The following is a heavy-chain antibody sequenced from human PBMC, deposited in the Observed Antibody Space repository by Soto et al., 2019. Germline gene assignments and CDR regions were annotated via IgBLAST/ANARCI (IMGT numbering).Heavy chain of an antibody. V-gene: IGHV1-69*13. CDR3: ARGAMAKFDY. CDR1: GGTFGSHG. J-gene: IGHJ4*02. D-gene: IGHD5-18*01. CDR2: FIAMLGTP. Sequence: SVKVSCKASGGTFGSHGVAWVRQAPGQGLEWMGGFIAMLGTPTYAKKVQGRATITADESLTSSYLELRSLRSEDTAVYFCARGAMAKFDYWGQGTVVTVSS.